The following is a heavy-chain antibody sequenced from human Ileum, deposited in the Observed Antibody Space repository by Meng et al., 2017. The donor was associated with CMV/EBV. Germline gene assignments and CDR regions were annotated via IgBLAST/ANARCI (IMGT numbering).Heavy chain of an antibody. CDR1: GLIVSDNY. V-gene: IGHV3-66*02. CDR3: VRGQVYFDF. CDR2: TYNEGYT. Sequence: GESLKISCAASGLIVSDNYMTWVRQAPGKGLEWVSLTYNEGYTSYADSVRGRFTVSRDNSKNTLFLQMNSLRAEDTAVYYCVRGQVYFDFWGHGALVTVSS. J-gene: IGHJ4*01.